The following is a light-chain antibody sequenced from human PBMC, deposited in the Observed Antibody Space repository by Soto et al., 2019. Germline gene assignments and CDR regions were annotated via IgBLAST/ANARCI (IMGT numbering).Light chain of an antibody. CDR1: NIGSKN. CDR2: RDT. J-gene: IGLJ3*02. V-gene: IGLV3-9*01. CDR3: HMWDSSTVV. Sequence: SYELTQPLSVSVALGQTARVTCGGNNIGSKNVHWYQQKPGQAPVLVIYRDTYRPSGTPERFSGSNSGNTATLTISRAQGGDEADYYCHMWDSSTVVFGGGTKVTVL.